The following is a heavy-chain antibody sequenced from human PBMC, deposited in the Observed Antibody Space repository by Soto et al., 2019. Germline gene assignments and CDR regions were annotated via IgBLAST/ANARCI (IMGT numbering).Heavy chain of an antibody. Sequence: VQLVESGGGVVQPGRSLRLSCAASGFTFSSYGMHWVRQAPGKGLEWVAVISYDGSNKYYADSVKGRFTISRDNSKNTLYLQMNSLRAEDTAVYYCASSNPYYDFWSGYYFRYWGQGTLVTVSS. D-gene: IGHD3-3*01. J-gene: IGHJ4*02. CDR2: ISYDGSNK. V-gene: IGHV3-30*03. CDR3: ASSNPYYDFWSGYYFRY. CDR1: GFTFSSYG.